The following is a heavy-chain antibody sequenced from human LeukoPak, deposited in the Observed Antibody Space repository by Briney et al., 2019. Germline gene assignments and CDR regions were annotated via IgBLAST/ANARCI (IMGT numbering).Heavy chain of an antibody. CDR3: TFSRTWYSEYFQH. D-gene: IGHD6-13*01. J-gene: IGHJ1*01. CDR2: IRSKANSYGT. Sequence: PGGSLRLSCAASGFTFSDSAMHWVRQASGKGLEWVGRIRSKANSYGTAYAASVKGRFTISRDDSKNTAYLQMNSLKTEDTAVYYCTFSRTWYSEYFQHWGQGTLVTVSS. CDR1: GFTFSDSA. V-gene: IGHV3-73*01.